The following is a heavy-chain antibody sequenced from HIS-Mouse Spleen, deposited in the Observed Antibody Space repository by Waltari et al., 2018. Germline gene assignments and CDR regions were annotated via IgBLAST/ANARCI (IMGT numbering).Heavy chain of an antibody. V-gene: IGHV3-23*01. CDR3: APPGY. J-gene: IGHJ4*02. CDR1: GFTFSSYA. Sequence: EVQLLESVGGLVQPGGSLRLSCVASGFTFSSYAMSWVLQALGEWLEWVLANSGSCCSTYYADSVMGRFTISRDNSKNTLYLQMNSLRAEDTAVYYCAPPGYWGQGTLVTVSS. CDR2: NSGSCCST.